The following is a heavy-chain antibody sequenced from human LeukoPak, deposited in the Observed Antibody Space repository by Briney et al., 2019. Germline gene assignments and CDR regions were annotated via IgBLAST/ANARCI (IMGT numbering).Heavy chain of an antibody. V-gene: IGHV3-30*18. CDR2: MSYDGNNK. J-gene: IGHJ4*02. CDR3: AKAPHDYGDYGTFDY. D-gene: IGHD4-17*01. CDR1: GFTFSNYG. Sequence: GGSLRLSCAASGFTFSNYGMHWVRQAPGKGLEWVAVMSYDGNNKYHADSVKGRFTISRDNSRNTLYLQMNSLRAEDTALYYCAKAPHDYGDYGTFDYWGQGSLVTVSS.